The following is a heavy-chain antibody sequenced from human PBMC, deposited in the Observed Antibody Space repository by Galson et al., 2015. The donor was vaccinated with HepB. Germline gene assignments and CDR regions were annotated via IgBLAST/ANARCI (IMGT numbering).Heavy chain of an antibody. Sequence: SVKVSCKASGYTFTSYYMHWVRQAPGQGLEWMGIINPSGGSTSYAQKFQGRVTMTRDTSTSTVYMELSSLRSEDTAVYYCARDNGITIFGVGYNGFDPWGQGTLVTVSS. CDR1: GYTFTSYY. CDR2: INPSGGST. V-gene: IGHV1-46*01. D-gene: IGHD3-3*01. CDR3: ARDNGITIFGVGYNGFDP. J-gene: IGHJ5*02.